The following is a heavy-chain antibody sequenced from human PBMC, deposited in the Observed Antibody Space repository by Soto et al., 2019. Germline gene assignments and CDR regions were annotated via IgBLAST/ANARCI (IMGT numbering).Heavy chain of an antibody. J-gene: IGHJ4*02. CDR2: INMDGTRT. CDR3: ARGPRGLYHHDY. Sequence: EVQLVESGGGLVQPGGSLRLSCAASGFTFSGDWMHWVRQAAGKGLVWVSRINMDGTRTNYADSVKGRFTISRDNAKNTLYLQMDSLRVDDTAVYFCARGPRGLYHHDYWGQGPLVTVSS. D-gene: IGHD2-2*01. CDR1: GFTFSGDW. V-gene: IGHV3-74*01.